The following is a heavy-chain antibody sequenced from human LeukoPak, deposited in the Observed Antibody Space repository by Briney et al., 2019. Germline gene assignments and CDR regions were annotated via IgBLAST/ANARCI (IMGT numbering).Heavy chain of an antibody. V-gene: IGHV3-48*03. J-gene: IGHJ6*02. CDR1: GFTFSSYE. D-gene: IGHD3-10*01. Sequence: QPGGSLRLSCAASGFTFSSYEMNWVRQAPGKGLEWVSYISSSGSTIYYADSVKGRFTISRDNAKNSLYLQMNSLRAEDTAVYYCARVGYYGSGSFRYYYYGIDVWGQGATVTVSS. CDR3: ARVGYYGSGSFRYYYYGIDV. CDR2: ISSSGSTI.